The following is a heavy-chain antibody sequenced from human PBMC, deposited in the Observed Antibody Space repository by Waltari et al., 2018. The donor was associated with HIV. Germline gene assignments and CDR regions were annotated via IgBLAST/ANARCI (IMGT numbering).Heavy chain of an antibody. CDR2: INTSGST. D-gene: IGHD6-13*01. CDR1: GGSIRSYY. Sequence: QVKLQESGPGLVKPSETLSLTCSVSGGSIRSYYWSWIRQPAGKGLEWIGRINTSGSTNDTPALRTRVTMSVDTSKKQFSLKLSSGTAADTAVYYCARDPIAAAGRNYYGMDVWGQGTTVTVSS. CDR3: ARDPIAAAGRNYYGMDV. J-gene: IGHJ6*02. V-gene: IGHV4-4*07.